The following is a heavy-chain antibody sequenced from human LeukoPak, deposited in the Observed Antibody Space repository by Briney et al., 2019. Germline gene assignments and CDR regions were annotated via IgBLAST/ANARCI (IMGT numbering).Heavy chain of an antibody. CDR2: ISGSGSGGST. CDR3: ARWYSSGCHLDY. CDR1: GFTFSSSA. Sequence: GGSLRLSCAASGFTFSSSAMSWVRQAPGKGLEWVSNISGSGSGGSTYYADSVKGRFTISRDNSKNTLYLQMNSLRAEDTAVYYCARWYSSGCHLDYWGQGTLVTVSS. D-gene: IGHD6-19*01. J-gene: IGHJ4*02. V-gene: IGHV3-23*01.